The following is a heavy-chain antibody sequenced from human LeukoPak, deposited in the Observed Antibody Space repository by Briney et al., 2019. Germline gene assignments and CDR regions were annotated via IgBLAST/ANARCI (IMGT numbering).Heavy chain of an antibody. J-gene: IGHJ6*03. Sequence: GASVKVSCKASGYTFTSYYMHWVRQAPGQGLEWMGIINPSGGSTSYAQKFQGRVTMTRDTSTSTVYMGLSSLRSEDTAVYYCARDHCSGGSCYVDPGDYYYMDVWGKGTTVTVSS. CDR1: GYTFTSYY. CDR2: INPSGGST. D-gene: IGHD2-15*01. CDR3: ARDHCSGGSCYVDPGDYYYMDV. V-gene: IGHV1-46*01.